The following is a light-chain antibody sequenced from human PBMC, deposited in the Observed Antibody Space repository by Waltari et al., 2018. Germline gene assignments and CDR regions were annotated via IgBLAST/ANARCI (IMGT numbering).Light chain of an antibody. CDR1: QSVGSTY. V-gene: IGKV3-20*01. J-gene: IGKJ3*01. CDR2: GAS. Sequence: EIVLTQSPGTLSLSPGERATLSCRASQSVGSTYLAWYQQKPGQAPGLLIYGASSRATGIPDRFSGSGSGTDFTLTISRLEPEDFAVYYCQQYSRSPRLITFGPGTKVDIK. CDR3: QQYSRSPRLIT.